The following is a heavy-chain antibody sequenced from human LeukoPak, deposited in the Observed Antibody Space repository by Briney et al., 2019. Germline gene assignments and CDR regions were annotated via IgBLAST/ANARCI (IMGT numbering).Heavy chain of an antibody. CDR3: ARDPSKKYGPGYFDY. J-gene: IGHJ4*02. CDR2: IYSGGST. CDR1: GFTFSSYG. D-gene: IGHD1-14*01. V-gene: IGHV3-66*01. Sequence: PGGTLRLSCAASGFTFSSYGMSWVRQAPGKGLEWVSVIYSGGSTYYADSVKGRFTISRDNSKNTLYLQMNSLRAEDTAVYYCARDPSKKYGPGYFDYWGQGTLVTVSS.